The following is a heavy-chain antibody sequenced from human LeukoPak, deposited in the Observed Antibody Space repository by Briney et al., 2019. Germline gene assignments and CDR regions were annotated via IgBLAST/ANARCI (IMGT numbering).Heavy chain of an antibody. Sequence: SETLSLTCTVSGGSISSGGYYWSWIRQQPGKGLEWIGYIYYSGSTYYNPSLKSRVTISVDTSKKQFSLKLRAVTAADTAVYYCARAKTYSSSWYVGYYFDYWGQGTLVTVSS. V-gene: IGHV4-31*03. CDR1: GGSISSGGYY. D-gene: IGHD6-13*01. CDR3: ARAKTYSSSWYVGYYFDY. CDR2: IYYSGST. J-gene: IGHJ4*02.